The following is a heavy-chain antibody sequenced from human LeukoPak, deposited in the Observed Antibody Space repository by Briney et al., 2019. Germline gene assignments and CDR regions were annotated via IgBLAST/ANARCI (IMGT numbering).Heavy chain of an antibody. CDR1: GXTFSSYG. Sequence: PGRSLRLSWAASGXTFSSYGMHWVRQAPGKGLEWVAAISYDGSNKFYAVSVKGRFTISRDNSKNTLYLQMNSLRAEDTAVYYCAKDPPLYFDWAEGYFQHWGQGTLVTVSS. CDR3: AKDPPLYFDWAEGYFQH. V-gene: IGHV3-30*18. D-gene: IGHD3-9*01. J-gene: IGHJ1*01. CDR2: ISYDGSNK.